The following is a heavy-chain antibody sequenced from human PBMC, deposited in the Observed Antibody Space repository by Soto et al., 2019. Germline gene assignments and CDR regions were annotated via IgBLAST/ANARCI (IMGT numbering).Heavy chain of an antibody. J-gene: IGHJ6*03. CDR3: AGTSGYYYGSGKVPLYYMDV. CDR2: IYYSGST. CDR1: GGSISSYY. Sequence: SETLSLTCTVSGGSISSYYWSWIRQPPGKGLEWIGYIYYSGSTNYNPSLKSRVTISVDTSKNQFSLKLSSVTAADTAVYYCAGTSGYYYGSGKVPLYYMDVWGKGTTVTVSS. V-gene: IGHV4-59*08. D-gene: IGHD3-10*01.